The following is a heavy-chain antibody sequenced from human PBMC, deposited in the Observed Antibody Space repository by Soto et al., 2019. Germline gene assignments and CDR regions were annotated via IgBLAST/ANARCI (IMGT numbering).Heavy chain of an antibody. V-gene: IGHV4-31*03. CDR1: GGSISSGGYY. D-gene: IGHD3-10*01. CDR3: ARRYYGSGTYPYFDY. J-gene: IGHJ4*02. CDR2: IYYSGNT. Sequence: QVQLQESGPGLVKPSQTLSLTCTVSGGSISSGGYYWSWIRLLPGKGLEWIGYIYYSGNTYYNPSIKSRVIISVDTSKNQFALQLSSVTAADTAVYYCARRYYGSGTYPYFDYWGQGTLVTVSS.